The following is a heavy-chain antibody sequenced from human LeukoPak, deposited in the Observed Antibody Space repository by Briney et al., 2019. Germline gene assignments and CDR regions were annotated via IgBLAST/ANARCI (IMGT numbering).Heavy chain of an antibody. CDR2: IRYDGSNK. CDR1: GFTFSSYG. V-gene: IGHV3-30*02. Sequence: GGSLRLSCAASGFTFSSYGMHWVRPGPGKGLEWVAFIRYDGSNKYYADSVKGRFTISRDNSKNTLYLQMNSLRAEDTAVYYCAKSPRSPAGYFDYWGQGTLVTVSS. CDR3: AKSPRSPAGYFDY. D-gene: IGHD6-13*01. J-gene: IGHJ4*02.